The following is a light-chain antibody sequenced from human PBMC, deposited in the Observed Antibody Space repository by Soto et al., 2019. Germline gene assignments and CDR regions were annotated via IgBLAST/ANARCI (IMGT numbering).Light chain of an antibody. J-gene: IGKJ1*01. Sequence: IQMTQSPSSLSASLGDRVTITCRASQSISSYLNWYQQKPGKAPKLLIYATSTLQSGVPSRFSGSGSGTDFTLTITSLHPEDFATYFCQQSYSTPRTFGQGTKVDIK. CDR1: QSISSY. V-gene: IGKV1-39*01. CDR3: QQSYSTPRT. CDR2: ATS.